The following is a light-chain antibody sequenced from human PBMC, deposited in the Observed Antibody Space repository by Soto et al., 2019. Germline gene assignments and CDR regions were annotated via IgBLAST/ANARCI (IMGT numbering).Light chain of an antibody. V-gene: IGLV1-40*01. Sequence: QSVLTQPPSVSGAPGQTVTISCTGTSSNIGAGSDVHWYQQLPGAAPKLLIYINKNRPSGVPDRFSGSKSGSSASLAITGLQAEDEADYYCQTYDLSLSGSYVFGTGTKVTVL. CDR2: INK. J-gene: IGLJ1*01. CDR1: SSNIGAGSD. CDR3: QTYDLSLSGSYV.